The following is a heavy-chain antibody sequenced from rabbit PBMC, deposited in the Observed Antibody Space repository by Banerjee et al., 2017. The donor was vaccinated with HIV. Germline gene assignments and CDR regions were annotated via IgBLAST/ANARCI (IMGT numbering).Heavy chain of an antibody. D-gene: IGHD1-1*01. J-gene: IGHJ6*01. Sequence: QEQLVESGGGLVQPEGSLTLTCKASGFDFSSNAMCWVRQAPGKGLEWIACIYAGSSDDTYYASWAKGRFTISKTSSTTVTLQMTSLTAADTATYFCARTGAGGYLYGMDLWGQGTLVTVS. CDR2: IYAGSSDDT. V-gene: IGHV1S45*01. CDR1: GFDFSSNA. CDR3: ARTGAGGYLYGMDL.